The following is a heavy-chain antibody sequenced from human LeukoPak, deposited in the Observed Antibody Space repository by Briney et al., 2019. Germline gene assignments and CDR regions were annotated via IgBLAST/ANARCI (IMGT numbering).Heavy chain of an antibody. CDR2: IIPIFGTA. CDR1: GGTFSSYA. V-gene: IGHV1-69*05. J-gene: IGHJ6*03. Sequence: SVKVSCKASGGTFSSYAISWVRQAPGQGLEWMGGIIPIFGTANYVQKFQGRVTITTDESTSTAYMELSSLRSEDTAVYYCASQAAGTPHYYYYYYMDVWGKGTTVTVSS. D-gene: IGHD6-13*01. CDR3: ASQAAGTPHYYYYYYMDV.